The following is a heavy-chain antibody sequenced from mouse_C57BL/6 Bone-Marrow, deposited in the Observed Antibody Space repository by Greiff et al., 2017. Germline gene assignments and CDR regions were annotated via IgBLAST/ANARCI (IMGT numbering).Heavy chain of an antibody. CDR1: GFNIKDDY. CDR3: TTNYYGSSYLYYAMDY. J-gene: IGHJ4*01. CDR2: IDPENGDT. D-gene: IGHD1-1*01. V-gene: IGHV14-4*01. Sequence: VQLQQSGAELVRPGASVKLSCTASGFNIKDDYMHWVKQRPEQGLEWIGWIDPENGDTEYASKFQGKATITADTYSNTAYLQLSSLTSEDTAVYYCTTNYYGSSYLYYAMDYWGQGTSVTVSS.